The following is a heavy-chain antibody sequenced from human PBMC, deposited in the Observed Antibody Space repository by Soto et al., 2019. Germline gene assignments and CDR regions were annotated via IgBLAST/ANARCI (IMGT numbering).Heavy chain of an antibody. CDR2: TFYRSQWLT. CDR3: AREGRHWNGYTRCWVNGFDV. D-gene: IGHD5-18*01. V-gene: IGHV6-1*01. J-gene: IGHJ3*01. CDR1: GASVSSNDAD. Sequence: QVHLQQSGPGLVKASQTLSLTCWISGASVSSNDADWNWIRQSPSRRLEWLGRTFYRSQWLTEYAEFVKGLEGIDPDTTKSQFSLHMITVTADETGVYYCAREGRHWNGYTRCWVNGFDVWRQGTTVTVSS.